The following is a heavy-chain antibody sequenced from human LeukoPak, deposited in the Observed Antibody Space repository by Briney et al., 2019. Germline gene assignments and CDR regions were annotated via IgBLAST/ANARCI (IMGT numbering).Heavy chain of an antibody. Sequence: ASVKVSCKASGYTFTGYYMHWVRQAPGQGLEWKGRINPNSGGTNYAQKFQGRVTMTRDTSTSTVYMELSSLRSEDTAVYYCARRVTEGDFWSGYYLWGQGTLVTVSS. V-gene: IGHV1-2*06. CDR2: INPNSGGT. CDR1: GYTFTGYY. J-gene: IGHJ4*02. D-gene: IGHD3-3*01. CDR3: ARRVTEGDFWSGYYL.